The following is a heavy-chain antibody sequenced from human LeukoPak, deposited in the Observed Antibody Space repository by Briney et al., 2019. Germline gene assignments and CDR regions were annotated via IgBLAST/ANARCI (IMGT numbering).Heavy chain of an antibody. CDR1: GYTFTGYY. Sequence: ASVKVSCKASGYTFTGYYMHWVRQAPGQGLEWMGWINPNSGGTNYAQKFQGRVTMTRDTSISAAYMELSRLRSDDTAVYYCARDPTLSWYFDLWGRGTLVTVSS. CDR2: INPNSGGT. D-gene: IGHD2/OR15-2a*01. J-gene: IGHJ2*01. CDR3: ARDPTLSWYFDL. V-gene: IGHV1-2*02.